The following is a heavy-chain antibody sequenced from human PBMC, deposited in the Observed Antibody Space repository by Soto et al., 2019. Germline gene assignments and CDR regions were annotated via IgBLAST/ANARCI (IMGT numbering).Heavy chain of an antibody. CDR2: MNPNSGNT. D-gene: IGHD2-15*01. Sequence: QVQLVQSGAEVKKPGASVKVSCKASGYTFTSYDINWVRQATGQGLEWMGWMNPNSGNTGYAQKFQGRVTMTRNTSISTAYMELSSLRSEDTAVYYCARVGYCSGGSCDADAFDIWGQGTMVTVSS. V-gene: IGHV1-8*01. CDR3: ARVGYCSGGSCDADAFDI. J-gene: IGHJ3*02. CDR1: GYTFTSYD.